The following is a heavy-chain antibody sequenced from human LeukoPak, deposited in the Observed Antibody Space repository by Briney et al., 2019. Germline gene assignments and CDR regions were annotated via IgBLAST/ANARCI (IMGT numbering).Heavy chain of an antibody. D-gene: IGHD3-10*01. CDR3: ARARGMVRGVISSHFYYYYMDV. V-gene: IGHV1-18*04. Sequence: GASVKVSCKASGYTFTGYYMHWVRQAPGQGLEWMGWISAYNGNTNYAQKLQGRVTMTTDTSTSTAYMELRSLRSDDTAVYYCARARGMVRGVISSHFYYYYMDVWGKGTTVTISS. CDR2: ISAYNGNT. CDR1: GYTFTGYY. J-gene: IGHJ6*03.